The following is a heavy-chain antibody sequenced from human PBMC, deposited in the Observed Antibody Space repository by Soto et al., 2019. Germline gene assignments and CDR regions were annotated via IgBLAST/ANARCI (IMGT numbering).Heavy chain of an antibody. D-gene: IGHD1-26*01. CDR3: AKCVCARSTCQSDYFRYMDV. Sequence: EVLLVESGGGVVQPGGSLRLSCAASGFTFDDYGMTWVRQAPGKGLEWVSGINWSGGSRGYADSVKGRFTISRDNAKSFLYLEMNSLTADDLALYYCAKCVCARSTCQSDYFRYMDVWGKGTMVTVSS. V-gene: IGHV3-20*04. J-gene: IGHJ6*03. CDR2: INWSGGSR. CDR1: GFTFDDYG.